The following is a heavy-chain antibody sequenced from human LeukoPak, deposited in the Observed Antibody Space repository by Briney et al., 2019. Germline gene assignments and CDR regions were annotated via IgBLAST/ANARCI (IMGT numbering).Heavy chain of an antibody. J-gene: IGHJ3*02. CDR3: ARDLGAGEAAFDI. CDR2: IIPILGIA. Sequence: ASVKVSCKASGGTFSSYAISWVRQAPGQGLEWMGRIIPILGIANYAQKFQGRVTITADKSTSTAYMELSSLRSEDTAVYCCARDLGAGEAAFDIWGQGTMVTVSS. V-gene: IGHV1-69*04. CDR1: GGTFSSYA.